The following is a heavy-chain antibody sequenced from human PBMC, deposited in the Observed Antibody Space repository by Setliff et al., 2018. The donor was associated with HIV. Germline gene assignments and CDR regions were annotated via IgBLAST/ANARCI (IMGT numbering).Heavy chain of an antibody. Sequence: GASVKVSCKASGGTLSTYAINWVRQAPGQGLEWMGGISPIVGIPNYSQTFQGRVSITADKSTSTAYMELSSLRSEDTAVYYCATMTTVTIAFDYWGQGTLVTVSS. J-gene: IGHJ4*02. D-gene: IGHD4-4*01. CDR1: GGTLSTYA. CDR2: ISPIVGIP. V-gene: IGHV1-69*10. CDR3: ATMTTVTIAFDY.